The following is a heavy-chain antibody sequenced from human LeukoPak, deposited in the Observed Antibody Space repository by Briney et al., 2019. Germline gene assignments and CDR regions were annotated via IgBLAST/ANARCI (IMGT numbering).Heavy chain of an antibody. CDR2: IYYSGST. Sequence: SETLSLTCTVSSGSISSYYWSWIRQPPGKGLEWIGYIYYSGSTNYNPSLKSRVTISVDTSKNQFSLKLSSVTAADTAVYYCARGSPYYYDSSGYYLGYWGQGTLVTVSS. J-gene: IGHJ4*02. V-gene: IGHV4-59*01. CDR1: SGSISSYY. D-gene: IGHD3-22*01. CDR3: ARGSPYYYDSSGYYLGY.